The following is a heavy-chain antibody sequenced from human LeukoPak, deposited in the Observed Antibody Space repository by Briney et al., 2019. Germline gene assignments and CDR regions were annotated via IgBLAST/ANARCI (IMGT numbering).Heavy chain of an antibody. D-gene: IGHD2-21*02. CDR1: GFTFDDYG. J-gene: IGHJ3*02. Sequence: GGSLGLSCAASGFTFDDYGMSWVRQAPGKGLEWVSGINWNGGSTGYADSVKGRFTISRDNAKNSLYLQMNSLRAEDTALYYCARDHDCGGDCYRAFDIWGQGTMVTVSS. CDR3: ARDHDCGGDCYRAFDI. CDR2: INWNGGST. V-gene: IGHV3-20*04.